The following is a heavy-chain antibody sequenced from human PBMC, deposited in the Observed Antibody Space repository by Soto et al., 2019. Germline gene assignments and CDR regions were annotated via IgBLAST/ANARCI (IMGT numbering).Heavy chain of an antibody. D-gene: IGHD3-16*02. J-gene: IGHJ4*02. CDR1: GDSVSSNSAS. CDR2: TYYRSKWYN. V-gene: IGHV6-1*01. CDR3: AREHDYIWGSYRYTH. Sequence: TLSLTCAISGDSVSSNSASWNWIRQSPSRGLEWLGRTYYRSKWYNDYAVSVKSRITINPDTSKNQFSLQLNSVTPEDTAVYYCAREHDYIWGSYRYTHWGQGTLVTVSS.